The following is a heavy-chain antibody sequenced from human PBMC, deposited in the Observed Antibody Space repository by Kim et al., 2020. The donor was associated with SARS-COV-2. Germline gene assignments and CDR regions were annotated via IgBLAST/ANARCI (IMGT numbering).Heavy chain of an antibody. CDR1: GFTFSSYW. CDR2: INSDGSST. J-gene: IGHJ6*02. D-gene: IGHD3-3*01. CDR3: ARDLLEEMNYYYYGMDV. Sequence: GGSLRLSCAASGFTFSSYWMHWVRQAPGKGLVWVSRINSDGSSTSYADSVKGRFTISRDNAKNTLYLQMNSLRAEDTAVYYCARDLLEEMNYYYYGMDVWGQGTTVTVSS. V-gene: IGHV3-74*01.